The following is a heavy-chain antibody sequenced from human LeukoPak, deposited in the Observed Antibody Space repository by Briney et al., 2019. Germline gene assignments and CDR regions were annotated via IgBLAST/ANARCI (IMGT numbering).Heavy chain of an antibody. D-gene: IGHD4-17*01. V-gene: IGHV3-30-3*01. CDR2: ISYDGGNK. CDR1: GFTFSSYA. CDR3: ARGPYGDYSFDY. Sequence: GRSLRLSCAASGFTFSSYAMHWVRQAPGKGLEWVALISYDGGNKYYADSMKGRFTISRDNSKDTLYLQMNSLRADDTAVYYCARGPYGDYSFDYWGQGILVTVSS. J-gene: IGHJ4*02.